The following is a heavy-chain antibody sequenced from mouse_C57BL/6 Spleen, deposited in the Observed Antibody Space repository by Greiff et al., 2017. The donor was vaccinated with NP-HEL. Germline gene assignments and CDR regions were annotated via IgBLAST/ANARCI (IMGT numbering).Heavy chain of an antibody. CDR3: ARETGSSYDYALDY. D-gene: IGHD1-1*01. CDR2: IYPRSGNT. CDR1: GYTFTSYG. J-gene: IGHJ4*01. V-gene: IGHV1-81*01. Sequence: QVQLQQSGAELARPGASVKLSCKASGYTFTSYGISWVKQRTGQGLEWIGEIYPRSGNTYYNEKFKGKATLTADKSSSTAYMELRSLTSEDSAVYFCARETGSSYDYALDYWGQGTSVPVSS.